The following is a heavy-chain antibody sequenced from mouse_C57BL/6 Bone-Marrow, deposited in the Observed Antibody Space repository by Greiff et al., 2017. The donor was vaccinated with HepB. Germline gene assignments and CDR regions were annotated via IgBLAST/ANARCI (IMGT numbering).Heavy chain of an antibody. CDR1: GFTFSSYA. Sequence: EVQLVESGGGLVKPGGSLKLSCAASGFTFSSYAMSWVRQTPEKRLEWVATISDGGSYTYYPDNVKGRFTISRDNAKNNLYLQMSHLKSEDTAMYYCARDTYYGSSYWYFDVWGTGTTVTVSS. CDR2: ISDGGSYT. CDR3: ARDTYYGSSYWYFDV. D-gene: IGHD1-1*01. J-gene: IGHJ1*03. V-gene: IGHV5-4*01.